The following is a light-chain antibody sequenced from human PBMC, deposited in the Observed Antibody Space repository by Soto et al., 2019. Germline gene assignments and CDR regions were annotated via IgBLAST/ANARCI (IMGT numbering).Light chain of an antibody. CDR3: QQYGGSPFT. V-gene: IGKV3-20*01. CDR1: QSVSSSY. Sequence: EIVLTQSPGTLSLSPGERATLSCRASQSVSSSYLAWYQQKPGQAPRLLIYGASSRATGIPDRFSGSGSGTDFNITISRLEPEDFAVYYCQQYGGSPFTFGPGTKVDIK. CDR2: GAS. J-gene: IGKJ3*01.